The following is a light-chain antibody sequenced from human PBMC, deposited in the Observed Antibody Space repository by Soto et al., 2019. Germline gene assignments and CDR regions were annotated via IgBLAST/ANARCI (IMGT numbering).Light chain of an antibody. CDR1: QSVLFSSNNKNY. J-gene: IGKJ1*01. Sequence: DIVMTQSPDSLAVSLGERATINCKSSQSVLFSSNNKNYLGWYQQKPRQPPKLLIYWASTRESGVPDRFSGSGSATDFTLTISSLQAEDVAVYYCQQYYSTPWTFGQGTKVEIK. V-gene: IGKV4-1*01. CDR2: WAS. CDR3: QQYYSTPWT.